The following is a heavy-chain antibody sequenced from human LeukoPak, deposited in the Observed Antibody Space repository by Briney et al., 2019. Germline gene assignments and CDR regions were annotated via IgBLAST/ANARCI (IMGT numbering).Heavy chain of an antibody. CDR1: GGSISSYY. CDR2: IYYSGST. CDR3: ARQGDRGIHDYGDYISDLFDY. Sequence: PSETLSLTRTVSGGSISSYYWSWIRQPPGKGLEWIGYIYYSGSTNYNPSLKSRVTISVDTSKNQFSLKLSSVTAADTAVYYCARQGDRGIHDYGDYISDLFDYWGQGTLVTVSS. D-gene: IGHD4-17*01. V-gene: IGHV4-59*01. J-gene: IGHJ4*02.